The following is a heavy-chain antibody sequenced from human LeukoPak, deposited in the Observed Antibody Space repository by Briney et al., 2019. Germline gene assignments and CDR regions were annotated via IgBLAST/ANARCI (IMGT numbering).Heavy chain of an antibody. CDR1: GFTFSNYA. V-gene: IGHV3-30*04. Sequence: GGSLRLSCAASGFTFSNYALHWVRQAPGKGLEWVAVISYDGSNKFYADSVRGRFTISRDNSKNTLFLQMNSLRPEDTAVYYCAKNIWFGESSDAFHIWGRGTMVTVSS. J-gene: IGHJ3*02. CDR2: ISYDGSNK. CDR3: AKNIWFGESSDAFHI. D-gene: IGHD3-10*01.